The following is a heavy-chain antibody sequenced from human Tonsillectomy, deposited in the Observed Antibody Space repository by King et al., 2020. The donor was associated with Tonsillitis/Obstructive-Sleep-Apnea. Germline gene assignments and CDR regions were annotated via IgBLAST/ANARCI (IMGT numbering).Heavy chain of an antibody. V-gene: IGHV1-18*01. J-gene: IGHJ5*02. CDR3: ARNKKYDWFDP. CDR1: GYTFTSYG. D-gene: IGHD2-8*01. CDR2: INTYNGYT. Sequence: VQLVESGAEVKKPGASVKVSCKASGYTFTSYGISWVRQAPGQGLEWMGWINTYNGYTNYAQKLQGRVTMTTDTSTSTTYMELRSLRSDDTAVYYCARNKKYDWFDPWGQGTLVTVSS.